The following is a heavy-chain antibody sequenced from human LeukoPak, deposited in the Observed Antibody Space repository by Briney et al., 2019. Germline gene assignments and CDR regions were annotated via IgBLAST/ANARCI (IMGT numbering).Heavy chain of an antibody. D-gene: IGHD5-12*01. CDR2: ISYDGSNK. J-gene: IGHJ3*02. CDR3: ARDSPVLGVATIRSDAFDI. V-gene: IGHV3-30-3*01. CDR1: GFTFSSYA. Sequence: GGSLRLSCAASGFTFSSYAMHWVRQAPGKGLEWVAVISYDGSNKYYADSVKGRFTISRDNSKNTLYLQMNSLRAEDTAVYYCARDSPVLGVATIRSDAFDIWGQGTMVTVSS.